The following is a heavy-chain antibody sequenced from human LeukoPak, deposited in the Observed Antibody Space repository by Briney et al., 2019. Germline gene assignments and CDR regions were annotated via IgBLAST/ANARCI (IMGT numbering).Heavy chain of an antibody. Sequence: SVKVSCKASGYTFTSYAISWVRQAPGQGLEWMGGIIPIFGTANYAQKFQGRVTITADESTSTAYMGLSSLRSEDTAVYYCARGLTTNRFDYWGQGTLVTVSS. CDR3: ARGLTTNRFDY. CDR1: GYTFTSYA. J-gene: IGHJ4*02. D-gene: IGHD1-1*01. CDR2: IIPIFGTA. V-gene: IGHV1-69*13.